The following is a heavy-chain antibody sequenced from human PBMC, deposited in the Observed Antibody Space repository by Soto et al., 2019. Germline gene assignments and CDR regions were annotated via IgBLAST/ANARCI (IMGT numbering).Heavy chain of an antibody. CDR2: IDGSGGDT. D-gene: IGHD5-12*01. CDR3: AKYMVAVAYVETSPCDL. Sequence: EVQLLESGGGLVQPGGSLRLSCAASGFTFSSYAMAWVRQAPGTGLEWVSVIDGSGGDTSFADSVKGRFSISRDNSKKMLYIHMNSLRAEDTATYYCAKYMVAVAYVETSPCDLCGQGTLVTVSS. V-gene: IGHV3-23*01. J-gene: IGHJ5*02. CDR1: GFTFSSYA.